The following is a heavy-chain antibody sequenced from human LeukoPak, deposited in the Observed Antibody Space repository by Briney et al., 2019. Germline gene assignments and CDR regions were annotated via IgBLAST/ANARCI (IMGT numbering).Heavy chain of an antibody. J-gene: IGHJ3*02. CDR1: GFTFSSYS. Sequence: PGGSLRPSCAASGFTFSSYSMNWVRQAPGKGLEWVSSISSSSSYIYYADSVKGRFTISRDNAKNSLYLQMNSLRAEDTAVYYCAREPSGDSSAFDIWGQGTMITVSS. CDR3: AREPSGDSSAFDI. V-gene: IGHV3-21*01. D-gene: IGHD3-22*01. CDR2: ISSSSSYI.